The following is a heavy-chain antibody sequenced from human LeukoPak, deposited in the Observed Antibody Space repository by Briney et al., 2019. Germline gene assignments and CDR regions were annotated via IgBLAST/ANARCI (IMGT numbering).Heavy chain of an antibody. V-gene: IGHV4-59*01. CDR2: IYYSGST. J-gene: IGHJ4*02. D-gene: IGHD1-14*01. CDR3: ARGPLVTDFDY. CDR1: GGSISSYY. Sequence: SETLSLTCTVSGGSISSYYWSWIRQPPGKGLEWIGYIYYSGSTNYDPSLKSRVTISVDTSKNQFSLKLSSVTAADTAVYYCARGPLVTDFDYWGQGTLVTVSS.